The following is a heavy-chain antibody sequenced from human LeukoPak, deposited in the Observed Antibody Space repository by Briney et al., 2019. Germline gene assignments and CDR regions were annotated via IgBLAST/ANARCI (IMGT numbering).Heavy chain of an antibody. V-gene: IGHV3-21*01. CDR1: GFTFSSYS. Sequence: GGSLRLSCAASGFTFSSYSMNWVRQAPGKGLEWVSSISSSSSYIYYADSVKGRFAISRDNAKNSLYLQMNSLRAEDTAVYYCARIRFGESLVFGYWGQGTLVTVSS. CDR3: ARIRFGESLVFGY. D-gene: IGHD3-10*01. CDR2: ISSSSSYI. J-gene: IGHJ4*02.